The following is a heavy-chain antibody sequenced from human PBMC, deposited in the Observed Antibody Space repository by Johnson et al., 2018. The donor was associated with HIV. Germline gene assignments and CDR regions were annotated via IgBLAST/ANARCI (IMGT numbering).Heavy chain of an antibody. CDR1: GFTFSSYG. D-gene: IGHD3-3*01. CDR2: IQYDGTNK. Sequence: QVQLVESGGGVVQPGGSLRLSCAASGFTFSSYGMHWVRQVPGNGLEWVTFIQYDGTNKYYADSVKGRFTISRDNSKNTLYLQMNSLRAEDTAIYYCARQPDNFWSSDAFDIWGQGTMVTVSS. CDR3: ARQPDNFWSSDAFDI. J-gene: IGHJ3*02. V-gene: IGHV3-30*02.